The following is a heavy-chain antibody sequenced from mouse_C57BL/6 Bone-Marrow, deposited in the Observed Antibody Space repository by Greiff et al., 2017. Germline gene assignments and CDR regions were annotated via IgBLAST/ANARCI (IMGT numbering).Heavy chain of an antibody. V-gene: IGHV1-58*01. Sequence: EVKLMESGAELVRPGSSVKMSCKTSGYTFTSYGINWVKQRPGQGLEWIGYIYIGNGYTEYNEKFKGKATLTSDTSSSTAYMQLSSLTSEDSAIYFCWVTTVVASFDYWGQGTTLTVSS. CDR3: WVTTVVASFDY. D-gene: IGHD1-1*01. CDR2: IYIGNGYT. CDR1: GYTFTSYG. J-gene: IGHJ2*01.